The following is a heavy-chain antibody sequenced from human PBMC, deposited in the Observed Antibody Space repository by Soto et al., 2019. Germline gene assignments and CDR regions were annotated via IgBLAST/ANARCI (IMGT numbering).Heavy chain of an antibody. CDR3: ARAMVVTQNWFDP. CDR2: IYYSGST. V-gene: IGHV4-30-4*01. J-gene: IGHJ5*02. CDR1: GFSISSGDYC. Sequence: PSETLSLTCTFSGFSISSGDYCLSWIRQPPGKGLEWIGYIYYSGSTYYNPSLKSRVTISVDTSKNQFSLKLSSVTAADTAVYYCARAMVVTQNWFDPWGQGTLVTVS. D-gene: IGHD2-21*02.